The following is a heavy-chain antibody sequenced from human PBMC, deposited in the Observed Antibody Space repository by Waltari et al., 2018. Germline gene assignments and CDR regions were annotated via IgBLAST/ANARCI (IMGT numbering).Heavy chain of an antibody. V-gene: IGHV3-21*01. CDR2: ISSSSSYI. CDR3: ARDRYYDFWSGYYSGPDY. CDR1: GFTFSSYS. Sequence: EVQLVESGGGLVKPGGSLRLSCAASGFTFSSYSMNWVRQAPGKGLEWVSSISSSSSYIYYADSVKGRFTISRDNAKNSLNLQMNSLRAEDTAVYYCARDRYYDFWSGYYSGPDYWGQGTLVTVSS. D-gene: IGHD3-3*01. J-gene: IGHJ4*02.